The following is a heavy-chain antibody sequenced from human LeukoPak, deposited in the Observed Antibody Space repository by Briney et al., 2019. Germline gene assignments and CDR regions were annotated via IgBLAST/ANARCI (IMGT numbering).Heavy chain of an antibody. Sequence: ASVKVSCKASGGTFSSYAIGWVRQPPGQGLEWMGGIIPIFGTANYAQKFQGRVTITADESTSTAYMELSSLRSEDTAVYYSARPSYDYLWGSYRLFDYWGQGTLVTVSS. CDR3: ARPSYDYLWGSYRLFDY. CDR1: GGTFSSYA. CDR2: IIPIFGTA. J-gene: IGHJ4*02. D-gene: IGHD3-16*02. V-gene: IGHV1-69*13.